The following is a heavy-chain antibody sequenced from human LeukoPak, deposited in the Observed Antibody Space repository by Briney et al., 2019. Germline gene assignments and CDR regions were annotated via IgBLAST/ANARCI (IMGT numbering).Heavy chain of an antibody. CDR1: GFTLSSYA. D-gene: IGHD1-26*01. CDR3: ARDLSGRYTIDY. Sequence: PGGSLRPSCAASGFTLSSYAIHWVRQAPGKGLEWVAVITYDGRNKFYADSVKGRFAISRDNSKNTLYLQMDSLRPEDTAVYYCARDLSGRYTIDYWGQGTLVTVSS. CDR2: ITYDGRNK. J-gene: IGHJ4*02. V-gene: IGHV3-30*09.